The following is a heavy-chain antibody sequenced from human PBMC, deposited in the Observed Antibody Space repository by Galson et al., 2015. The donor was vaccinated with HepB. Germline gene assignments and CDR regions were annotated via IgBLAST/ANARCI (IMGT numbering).Heavy chain of an antibody. V-gene: IGHV3-21*01. J-gene: IGHJ6*02. CDR1: GFTFSSYS. CDR3: ARDSITAARLYYYYYGMDV. CDR2: ISSSSSYI. D-gene: IGHD6-6*01. Sequence: SLRLSCAASGFTFSSYSMNWVRQAPGKGLEWVSSISSSSSYIYYADSVKGRFTISRDNAKNSLYLQMNSLRAEDTAVYYCARDSITAARLYYYYYGMDVWGQGTTVTVSS.